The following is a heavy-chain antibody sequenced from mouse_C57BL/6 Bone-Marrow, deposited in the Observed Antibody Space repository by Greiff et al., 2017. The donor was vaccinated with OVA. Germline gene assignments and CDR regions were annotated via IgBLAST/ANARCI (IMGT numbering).Heavy chain of an antibody. D-gene: IGHD1-1*01. J-gene: IGHJ4*01. CDR2: IDPETGGT. V-gene: IGHV1-15*01. CDR1: GYTFTDYE. Sequence: VQLQQSGAELVRPGASVTLSCKASGYTFTDYEMHWVKQTPVHGLEWIGAIDPETGGTAYNQKFKGKAILTADKSSSTAYMELRSLTSEDSAVYYCTRYPYGSVYAMDYWGQGTSVTVSS. CDR3: TRYPYGSVYAMDY.